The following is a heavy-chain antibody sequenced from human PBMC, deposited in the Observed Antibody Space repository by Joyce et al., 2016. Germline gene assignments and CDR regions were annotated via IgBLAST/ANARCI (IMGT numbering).Heavy chain of an antibody. Sequence: QVQLVQSGGEVKTPGASVKVSCRASGYSFSDYGIAWVRQAPGQGLEWRGCISADNGNTNYAQKVQGRVSMATDTSTSTAYMDLRNLGSDDTAVYYCARFGLPTSGHYQGFDPWGQGTLVTVSS. V-gene: IGHV1-18*04. J-gene: IGHJ5*02. CDR2: ISADNGNT. CDR3: ARFGLPTSGHYQGFDP. CDR1: GYSFSDYG. D-gene: IGHD3-22*01.